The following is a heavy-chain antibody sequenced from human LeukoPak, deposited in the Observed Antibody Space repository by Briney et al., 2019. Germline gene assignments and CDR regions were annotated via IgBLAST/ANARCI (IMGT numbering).Heavy chain of an antibody. D-gene: IGHD2-2*02. J-gene: IGHJ3*02. CDR3: ARDRDCSSTSCYNAFDI. Sequence: PGGSLRLSCAASGFTISSYAMHWVRQAPGKGLEWVAVLSYDGSNKYYADSVKGRFTISRDNPKNTLYLQMNSLRAEDTAVYYCARDRDCSSTSCYNAFDIWGQGTMVTVSS. V-gene: IGHV3-30*04. CDR1: GFTISSYA. CDR2: LSYDGSNK.